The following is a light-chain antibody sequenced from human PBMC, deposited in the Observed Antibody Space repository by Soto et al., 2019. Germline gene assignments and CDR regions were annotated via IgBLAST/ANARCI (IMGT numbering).Light chain of an antibody. Sequence: DIQMTQSPPSLSASVGDSITITCRASQSISTYLHWYRQKPGKAPELLIFATSSLQRGVPSRFSGSGSGTDFTLTISSLQPGDFETYYCQQTYSLPHTFGGGTKV. CDR2: ATS. V-gene: IGKV1-39*01. CDR3: QQTYSLPHT. J-gene: IGKJ4*01. CDR1: QSISTY.